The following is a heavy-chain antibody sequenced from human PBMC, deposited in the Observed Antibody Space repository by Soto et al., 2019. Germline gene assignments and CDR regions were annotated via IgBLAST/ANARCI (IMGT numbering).Heavy chain of an antibody. CDR1: GYTFTGYY. V-gene: IGHV1-2*04. D-gene: IGHD6-19*01. CDR3: ARDQAVAGLDAFDI. CDR2: INPNSGGT. Sequence: ASVTVSCKASGYTFTGYYMHWVRQAPGQGLEWMGWINPNSGGTNYAQKFQGWVTMTRDTSISTAYMELSRLRSDDTAVYYCARDQAVAGLDAFDIWGQGTMVTVSS. J-gene: IGHJ3*02.